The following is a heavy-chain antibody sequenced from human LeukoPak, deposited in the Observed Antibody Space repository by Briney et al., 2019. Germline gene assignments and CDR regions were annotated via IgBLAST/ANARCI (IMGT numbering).Heavy chain of an antibody. D-gene: IGHD1-14*01. CDR2: ISSSSSYI. V-gene: IGHV3-21*01. J-gene: IGHJ3*02. CDR3: ARDLSRGKPHAFDI. Sequence: GGSLRLSCAASGFTLSSYSTNWVRQAPGKGLEWVSSISSSSSYIYYADSVKGQFTISRDSAKKSLYLQMNSLRAEDTAVYYCARDLSRGKPHAFDIWGQGTMVTVSS. CDR1: GFTLSSYS.